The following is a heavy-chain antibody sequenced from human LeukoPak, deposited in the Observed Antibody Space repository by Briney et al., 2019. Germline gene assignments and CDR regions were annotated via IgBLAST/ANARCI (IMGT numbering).Heavy chain of an antibody. CDR2: ISAYNGNT. Sequence: GASVKVSCKASGGTFSSYAISWVRQAPGQGLEWMGWISAYNGNTNYAQKLQGRVTMTTDTSTSTAYMELRSLRSDDTAVYYCARHDYGDYGLFDPWGQGTLVTVSS. CDR3: ARHDYGDYGLFDP. D-gene: IGHD4-17*01. CDR1: GGTFSSYA. J-gene: IGHJ5*02. V-gene: IGHV1-18*01.